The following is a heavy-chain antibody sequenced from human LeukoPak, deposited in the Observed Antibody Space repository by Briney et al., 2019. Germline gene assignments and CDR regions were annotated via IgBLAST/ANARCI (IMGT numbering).Heavy chain of an antibody. V-gene: IGHV4-4*02. J-gene: IGHJ5*02. CDR1: GGSISSSNW. D-gene: IGHD3-9*01. CDR2: IYYSGST. CDR3: AREGDYDILTGYPGGWFDP. Sequence: PSGTLSLTCAVSGGSISSSNWWSWVRQPPGKGLEWIGYIYYSGSTNYNPSLKSRVTISVDTSKNQFSLKLSSVTAADTAVYYCAREGDYDILTGYPGGWFDPWGQGTLVTVSS.